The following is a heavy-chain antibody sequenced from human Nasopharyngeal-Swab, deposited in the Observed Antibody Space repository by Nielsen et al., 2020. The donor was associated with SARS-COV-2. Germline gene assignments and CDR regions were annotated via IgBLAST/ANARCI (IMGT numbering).Heavy chain of an antibody. V-gene: IGHV3-30-3*01. CDR3: ARGACRDGYNYLIDY. D-gene: IGHD5-24*01. CDR1: GFTFSSYA. J-gene: IGHJ4*02. CDR2: ISYDGSNK. Sequence: GGSLRLSCAASGFTFSSYAMHWVRQAPGKGLEWVAVISYDGSNKYYADSVKGRFTISRDNSKNTLYLQMNSLRAEDTAVYYCARGACRDGYNYLIDYCGQGTLVTVSS.